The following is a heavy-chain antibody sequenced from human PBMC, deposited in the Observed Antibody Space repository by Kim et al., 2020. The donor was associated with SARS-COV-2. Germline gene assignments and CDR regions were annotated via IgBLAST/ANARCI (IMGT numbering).Heavy chain of an antibody. Sequence: SETLSLTCAVYDGSFSGYYWSWIRQPPGKGLEWIGEINHSGSTNYNPSLKSRVTISVDTSKNQFSLKLSSVTAADTAVYYCARESFLRTTDYWGQGTLVTVSS. J-gene: IGHJ4*02. CDR1: DGSFSGYY. CDR2: INHSGST. D-gene: IGHD1-1*01. CDR3: ARESFLRTTDY. V-gene: IGHV4-34*01.